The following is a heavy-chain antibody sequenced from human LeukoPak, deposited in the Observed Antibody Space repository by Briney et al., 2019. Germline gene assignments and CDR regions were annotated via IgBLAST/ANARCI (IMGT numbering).Heavy chain of an antibody. CDR1: GGSFSGYY. CDR2: INHSGST. Sequence: SETLSLTCAVYGGSFSGYYWSWIRQPPGKGLEWIGEINHSGSTNFNPPLKSRVTMSVDTSKNQFSLRLSSVTAADTAVYYCARGRVYYDSSTYYAGAFDIWGQGTMVTVSS. V-gene: IGHV4-34*01. J-gene: IGHJ3*02. D-gene: IGHD3-22*01. CDR3: ARGRVYYDSSTYYAGAFDI.